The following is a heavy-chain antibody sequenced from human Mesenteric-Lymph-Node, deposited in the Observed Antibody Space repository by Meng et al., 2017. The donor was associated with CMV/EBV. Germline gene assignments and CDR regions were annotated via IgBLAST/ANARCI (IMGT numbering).Heavy chain of an antibody. CDR3: ATITGMNPDLDFGVVIIGAFDI. Sequence: ASVKVSCKVSGYTLTELSMHWVRQAPGKGLEWMGGFDPEDGETIYAQKFQGRVTMTEDTSTDTAYMELSSLRSEDTAVYYCATITGMNPDLDFGVVIIGAFDIWGQGTMVTVSS. J-gene: IGHJ3*02. D-gene: IGHD3-3*01. CDR1: GYTLTELS. V-gene: IGHV1-24*01. CDR2: FDPEDGET.